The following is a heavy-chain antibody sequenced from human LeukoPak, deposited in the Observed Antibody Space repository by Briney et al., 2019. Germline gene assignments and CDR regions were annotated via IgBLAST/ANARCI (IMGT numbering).Heavy chain of an antibody. J-gene: IGHJ4*02. D-gene: IGHD3-10*01. V-gene: IGHV1-8*01. CDR3: ARANYYGSGKKDLDY. CDR1: GYTFTTYD. Sequence: ASVKVSCKASGYTFTTYDINWVRQATGQGLEWMGGMHPNSGNTGYAQKFQGRATMTRNTSMSTAYMELNSLRSEDTAVYYCARANYYGSGKKDLDYWGQGTLVTVSS. CDR2: MHPNSGNT.